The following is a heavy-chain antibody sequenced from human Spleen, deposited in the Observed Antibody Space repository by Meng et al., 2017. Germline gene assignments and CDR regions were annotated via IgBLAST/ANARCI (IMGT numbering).Heavy chain of an antibody. CDR2: TYPGDSDP. D-gene: IGHD2-15*01. CDR1: GYSFTNYG. CDR3: ARHAGGHCSGSCYHGSDY. V-gene: IGHV5-51*01. Sequence: GESLKISCKTSGYSFTNYGIGWVRQMPGKGLEWMGVTYPGDSDPRYSPSFQGQVTISAAKSISTAYLQWSSLKASDTAMYYCARHAGGHCSGSCYHGSDYWGQGTLVTVSS. J-gene: IGHJ4*02.